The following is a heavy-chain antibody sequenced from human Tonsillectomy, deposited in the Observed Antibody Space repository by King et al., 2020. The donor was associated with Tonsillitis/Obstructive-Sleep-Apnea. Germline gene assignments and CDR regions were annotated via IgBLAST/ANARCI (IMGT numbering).Heavy chain of an antibody. Sequence: EVQLVESGGGLVKPGGSLRLSCAASGFCCSKAWMNWVRQAPGKGLEWVGRIKSKTDGRTTDYAAPVKGRFTISRDDSKNTLYLQMNSLKTEDTAVYYCTTRFSEYCSGGTCYNGMDVWGQGTTVTVSS. CDR3: TTRFSEYCSGGTCYNGMDV. J-gene: IGHJ6*01. D-gene: IGHD2-15*01. V-gene: IGHV3-15*07. CDR2: IKSKTDGRTT. CDR1: GFCCSKAW.